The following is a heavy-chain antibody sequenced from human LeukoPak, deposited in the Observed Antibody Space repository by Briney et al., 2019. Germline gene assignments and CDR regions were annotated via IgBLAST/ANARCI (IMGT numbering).Heavy chain of an antibody. J-gene: IGHJ6*02. CDR3: ARGSGIAVTRDMAV. V-gene: IGHV4-4*07. Sequence: SETLSLTCTASGGSISSYYWSWIRQPAGKGLEWIGRIYTSGSTNYNPSLKSRVTMSVDTSKNQFSLTLSSLTAAHTAVYFCARGSGIAVTRDMAVWGQGTTVTVSS. CDR2: IYTSGST. D-gene: IGHD6-19*01. CDR1: GGSISSYY.